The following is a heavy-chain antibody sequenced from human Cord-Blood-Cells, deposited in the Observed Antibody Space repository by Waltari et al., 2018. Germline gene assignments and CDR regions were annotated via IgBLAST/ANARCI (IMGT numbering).Heavy chain of an antibody. J-gene: IGHJ4*02. Sequence: QVQLVQSGAEVKKPGSSVKVSCKASGGTFSSYAISWVRQAPGQGLEWMGGTISTFGRANCAQKFQGRVTITAYESTSTGYMEVSSLRSEDTAVYYCAREPTNTHNPPDYWGQGTLVTVSS. CDR3: AREPTNTHNPPDY. CDR2: TISTFGRA. V-gene: IGHV1-69*01. D-gene: IGHD1-1*01. CDR1: GGTFSSYA.